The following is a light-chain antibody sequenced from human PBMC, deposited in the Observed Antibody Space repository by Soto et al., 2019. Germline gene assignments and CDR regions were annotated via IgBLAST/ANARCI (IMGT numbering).Light chain of an antibody. CDR1: QSLLHSNGYKY. V-gene: IGKV2-28*01. CDR3: MQALQSPFT. J-gene: IGKJ3*01. Sequence: DIVMTQSPLSLPVTPGEPASISCRSSQSLLHSNGYKYLNWYLQKPGQSPLLLIDLTSTRASGVPDRVMVSVSGTDFTLKISKVEADAVGVYYCMQALQSPFTFGPGTKVYIK. CDR2: LTS.